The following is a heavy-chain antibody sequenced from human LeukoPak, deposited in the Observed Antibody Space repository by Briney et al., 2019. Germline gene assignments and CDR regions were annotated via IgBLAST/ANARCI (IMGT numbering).Heavy chain of an antibody. J-gene: IGHJ4*02. D-gene: IGHD3-3*01. Sequence: PGGSLRLSCAASGFTVSSNYMSWVRQAPGKGLEWVSVIYSGGSTYYADSVKGRFTISRDNSRSTLYLQMNSLRPEDTAVYYCARDSLIFGVVTTFDYWGQGTLVTVSS. CDR1: GFTVSSNY. CDR3: ARDSLIFGVVTTFDY. V-gene: IGHV3-53*01. CDR2: IYSGGST.